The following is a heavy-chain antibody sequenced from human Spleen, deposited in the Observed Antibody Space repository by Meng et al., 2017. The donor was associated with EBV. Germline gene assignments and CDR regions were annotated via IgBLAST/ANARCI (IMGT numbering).Heavy chain of an antibody. J-gene: IGHJ5*02. CDR3: ARVSSSAFDP. Sequence: QEQLVQSGPEVKKPXASVKVSCKASGYTFTNYDINWMRQATGQGLEWMGWMNPKSGNTGYAQKFQGRVTMTRDTSINTAYMELTSLRSEDTAVYYCARVSSSAFDPWGQGTLVTVSS. V-gene: IGHV1-8*01. CDR1: GYTFTNYD. D-gene: IGHD6-6*01. CDR2: MNPKSGNT.